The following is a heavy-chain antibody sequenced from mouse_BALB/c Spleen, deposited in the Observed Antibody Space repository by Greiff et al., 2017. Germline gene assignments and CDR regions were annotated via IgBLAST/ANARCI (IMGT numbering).Heavy chain of an antibody. CDR2: ISSGSSTI. CDR3: ARSLPAMDY. V-gene: IGHV5-17*02. CDR1: GFTFSSFG. Sequence: EVMLVESGGGLVQPGGSRKLSCAASGFTFSSFGMHWVRQAPEKGLEWVAYISSGSSTIYYADTVKGRFTISRDNPKNTLFLQMTSLRSEDTATYYCARSLPAMDYWGQGTSVTVSS. J-gene: IGHJ4*01.